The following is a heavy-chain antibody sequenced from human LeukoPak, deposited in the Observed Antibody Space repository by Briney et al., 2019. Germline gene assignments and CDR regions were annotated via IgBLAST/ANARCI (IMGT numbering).Heavy chain of an antibody. D-gene: IGHD2-21*01. Sequence: ASVKVSCKASGYAFTSYDINWVRQATGQGLEWMGWMNPNSGNTGYAQKFQGRVTMTRNTSISTAYMELSSLRSEDTAVYYCARGAEYLGYSTNYYYYGMDVWGQGTTVTVSS. CDR2: MNPNSGNT. CDR3: ARGAEYLGYSTNYYYYGMDV. V-gene: IGHV1-8*01. J-gene: IGHJ6*02. CDR1: GYAFTSYD.